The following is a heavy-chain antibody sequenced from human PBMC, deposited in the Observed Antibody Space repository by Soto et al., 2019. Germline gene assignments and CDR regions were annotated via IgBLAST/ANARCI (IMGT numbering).Heavy chain of an antibody. CDR1: GGAFNNDY. CDR2: IFHSGIT. J-gene: IGHJ5*01. CDR3: ARDRYFYDSAGYYTTLDS. D-gene: IGHD3-22*01. V-gene: IGHV4-59*01. Sequence: SETLSLACTISGGAFNNDYWTWIRQSPGKGLEWIGYIFHSGITDYNPSVKSRVTISIDKSKNLFSLKLTSVTAADTAVYYCARDRYFYDSAGYYTTLDSWGQGILVTVYS.